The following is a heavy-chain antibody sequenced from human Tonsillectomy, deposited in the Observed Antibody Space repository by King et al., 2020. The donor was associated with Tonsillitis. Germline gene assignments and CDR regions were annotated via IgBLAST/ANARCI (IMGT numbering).Heavy chain of an antibody. CDR3: TRGVYYDSSGYYWGLFDY. CDR1: GGSFSGYY. V-gene: IGHV4-34*01. Sequence: VQLQQWGAGLLKPSETLSLTCAVYGGSFSGYYWSWIRQPPGKGLEWIGEINHSGSTNYNPSLKRRVTISVDTSKNQFSLKLSSVTAADTAVYYCTRGVYYDSSGYYWGLFDYWGQGTLVTVSS. CDR2: INHSGST. D-gene: IGHD3-22*01. J-gene: IGHJ4*02.